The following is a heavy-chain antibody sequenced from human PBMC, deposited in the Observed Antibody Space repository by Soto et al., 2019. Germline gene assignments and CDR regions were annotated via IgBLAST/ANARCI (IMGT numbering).Heavy chain of an antibody. V-gene: IGHV2-5*02. J-gene: IGHJ4*02. CDR3: AHSMFVGYHYYDSSGYFTYFDY. D-gene: IGHD3-22*01. CDR1: GFSLSTSGVG. Sequence: SGPTLVNPTQTLTLTCTFSGFSLSTSGVGVGWIRQPPGKALEWLALIYWDDDKRYSPSLKSRLTITKDTSKNQVVLTMTNMDPVDTATYYCAHSMFVGYHYYDSSGYFTYFDYWGQGTLVTV. CDR2: IYWDDDK.